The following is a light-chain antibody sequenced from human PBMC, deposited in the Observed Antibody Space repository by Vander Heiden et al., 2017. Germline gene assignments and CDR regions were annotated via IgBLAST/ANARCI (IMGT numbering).Light chain of an antibody. CDR3: QQYYSTPLT. V-gene: IGKV4-1*01. CDR2: WAS. CDR1: PSVLYISDKRNY. Sequence: DIVMTQSPDSLAVSLGERTTINCKSSPSVLYISDKRNYLALYHQKPGQPPKLLIYWASTRESGVPDRFSGSGSGTDFTLTISSLQAEDVAVYYCQQYYSTPLTFGGGTKVEIK. J-gene: IGKJ4*01.